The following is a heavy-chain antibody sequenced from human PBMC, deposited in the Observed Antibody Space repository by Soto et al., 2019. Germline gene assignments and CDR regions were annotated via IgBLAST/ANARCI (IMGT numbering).Heavy chain of an antibody. Sequence: QVQLVQSGAEVRQPASSVKVSCKTSGGTFSSYAISWVRQAPGQGLEWMGGIVPIVDTSTYAQKFQGRVTITADESTSTAYMELSSLRSDDTSIYYCVRVVAIPGYPDNWGQGTLVNLSS. CDR2: IVPIVDTS. V-gene: IGHV1-69*12. D-gene: IGHD5-12*01. J-gene: IGHJ4*02. CDR1: GGTFSSYA. CDR3: VRVVAIPGYPDN.